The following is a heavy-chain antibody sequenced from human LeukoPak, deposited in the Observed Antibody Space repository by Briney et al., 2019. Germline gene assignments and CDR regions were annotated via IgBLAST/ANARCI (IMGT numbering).Heavy chain of an antibody. CDR2: IYYTGNT. D-gene: IGHD3-22*01. CDR3: AREDDSRSFDY. V-gene: IGHV4-30-4*08. J-gene: IGHJ4*02. Sequence: SQTLSLTCTVSGGSVSSGDYLWSWHRPPPGKGLEWIGYIYYTGNTYYNPSLKSRVSMSVDTSKNQFSLKLRSVTAADTAAYYCAREDDSRSFDYWGQGTLVTVSS. CDR1: GGSVSSGDYL.